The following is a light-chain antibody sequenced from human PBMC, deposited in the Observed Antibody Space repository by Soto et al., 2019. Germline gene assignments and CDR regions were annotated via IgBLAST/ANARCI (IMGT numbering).Light chain of an antibody. CDR1: QSVSSY. Sequence: EIVLTQSPATLSLSLGERATLSCRASQSVSSYLAWYQQKPGQAPRLLIYDASNRATDIPARFSGSGSGTDCTLTISSLEPEDFAVYYCQQRRNWPPSITFGQGTRLEIK. CDR2: DAS. V-gene: IGKV3-11*01. CDR3: QQRRNWPPSIT. J-gene: IGKJ5*01.